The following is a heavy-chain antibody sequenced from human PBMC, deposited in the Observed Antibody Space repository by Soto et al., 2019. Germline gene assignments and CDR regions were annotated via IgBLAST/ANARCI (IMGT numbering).Heavy chain of an antibody. Sequence: SETLSLTCTVSGGSISSSSYYWGWIRQPPGKGLEWIGSIYYSGSTYYNTSLKRRVTISVDTSKNQFSLKLSSVTAADTAVYYCARRAPHCSSTSCYVDYWGQGTLVTVSS. CDR2: IYYSGST. CDR3: ARRAPHCSSTSCYVDY. D-gene: IGHD2-2*01. J-gene: IGHJ4*02. CDR1: GGSISSSSYY. V-gene: IGHV4-39*01.